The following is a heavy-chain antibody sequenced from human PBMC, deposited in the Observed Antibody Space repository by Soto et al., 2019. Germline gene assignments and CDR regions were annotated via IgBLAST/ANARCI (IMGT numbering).Heavy chain of an antibody. J-gene: IGHJ4*02. Sequence: SVKVSCKASGYTFTGYYMHWVRQAPGQGLEWMGWINPNSGGTNYAQKFQGWVTMTRDTSISTAYMELSRLRSDDTAVYYCARGQRWLQSPFDYWGQGTLVTVSS. CDR3: ARGQRWLQSPFDY. D-gene: IGHD5-12*01. CDR2: INPNSGGT. V-gene: IGHV1-2*04. CDR1: GYTFTGYY.